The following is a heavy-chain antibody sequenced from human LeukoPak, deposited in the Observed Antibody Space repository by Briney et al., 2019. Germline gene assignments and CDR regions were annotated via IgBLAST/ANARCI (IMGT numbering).Heavy chain of an antibody. V-gene: IGHV1-46*01. J-gene: IGHJ6*03. Sequence: GASVKVSCKASGYTFTMSYIHWVRQAPGQGLESMGMINPSDGATTYAQRFQGRVTMTRDMSTTTVYMDLRSLRSEDTAVYFSAREQRGGLSGNLGGLFGTYYTYYYMDVWGRGTTVTVSS. CDR2: INPSDGAT. D-gene: IGHD2/OR15-2a*01. CDR3: AREQRGGLSGNLGGLFGTYYTYYYMDV. CDR1: GYTFTMSY.